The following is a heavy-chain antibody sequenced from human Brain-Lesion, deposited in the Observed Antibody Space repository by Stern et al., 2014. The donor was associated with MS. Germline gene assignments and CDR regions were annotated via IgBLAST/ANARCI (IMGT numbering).Heavy chain of an antibody. CDR1: GFTFSNYW. Sequence: EVQLVESGGGFVQHGGSLRLSCAASGFTFSNYWMHWVRQAPGKGLVWVSRVNNDGRRTSYADSVKGRFTMSRDNAKNTLYLQMNSLRVEDTAIYYCARGERWFDSWGQGTLVTVSS. V-gene: IGHV3-74*02. J-gene: IGHJ5*01. CDR2: VNNDGRRT. CDR3: ARGERWFDS. D-gene: IGHD3-10*01.